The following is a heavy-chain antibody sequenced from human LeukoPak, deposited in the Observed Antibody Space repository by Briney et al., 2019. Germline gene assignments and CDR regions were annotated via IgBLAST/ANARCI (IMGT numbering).Heavy chain of an antibody. CDR3: ARGGDGYNFGY. V-gene: IGHV4-61*02. J-gene: IGHJ4*02. CDR1: GGSISSGSYY. Sequence: PSETLSLTCTVSGGSISSGSYYWSWIRQPAGKGLEWIGRIYTSGSTNYNPSLKSRVTISVDTSKNQFSLKLSSVTAADTAVYYCARGGDGYNFGYWGQGTLVTVSS. D-gene: IGHD5-24*01. CDR2: IYTSGST.